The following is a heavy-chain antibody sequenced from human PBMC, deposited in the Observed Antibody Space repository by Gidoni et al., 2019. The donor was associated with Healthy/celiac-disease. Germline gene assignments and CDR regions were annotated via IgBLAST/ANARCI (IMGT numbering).Heavy chain of an antibody. CDR2: ISSSSSYI. CDR3: ARAEATPTRYYDILTGYYPDY. D-gene: IGHD3-9*01. V-gene: IGHV3-21*01. J-gene: IGHJ4*02. CDR1: GFTFSSYS. Sequence: EVQLVESGGGLVKPGGSLRLSCAASGFTFSSYSMNWVRQAPGKGLEWVSSISSSSSYIYYADSVKGRFTISRDNAKNPLYLQMNSLRAEDTAVYYCARAEATPTRYYDILTGYYPDYWGQGTLVTVSS.